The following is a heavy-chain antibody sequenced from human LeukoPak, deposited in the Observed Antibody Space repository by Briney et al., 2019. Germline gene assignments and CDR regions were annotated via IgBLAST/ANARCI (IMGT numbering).Heavy chain of an antibody. CDR1: GLTVSSNY. J-gene: IGHJ4*02. Sequence: PGGSLRLSCAASGLTVSSNYMSWVRQAPGKGLEWVSVIYSGGSTYYADSVKGRFTISRDNSKNTLYLQMNSLRAEDTAVYYCARDSPPYYDSSGVWGQGTLVTVSS. CDR3: ARDSPPYYDSSGV. CDR2: IYSGGST. V-gene: IGHV3-66*01. D-gene: IGHD3-22*01.